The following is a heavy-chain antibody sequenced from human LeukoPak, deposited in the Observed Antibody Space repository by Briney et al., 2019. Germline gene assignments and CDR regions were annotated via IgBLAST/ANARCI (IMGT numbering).Heavy chain of an antibody. V-gene: IGHV3-74*01. J-gene: IGHJ3*02. CDR3: AGPRTAGNGNDALDI. Sequence: GGSLRLSCAASGFTFSRYWMHWVRQAPGKGLVWVSRINTDGSGTVYADSVKGRFTISRDNAKNTLYLQMNSLRAEDTAVYYCAGPRTAGNGNDALDIWGQGTMVTVSS. D-gene: IGHD6-13*01. CDR2: INTDGSGT. CDR1: GFTFSRYW.